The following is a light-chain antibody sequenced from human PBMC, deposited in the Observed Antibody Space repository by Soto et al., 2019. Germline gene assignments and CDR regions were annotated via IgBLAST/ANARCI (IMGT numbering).Light chain of an antibody. V-gene: IGKV1-9*01. J-gene: IGKJ5*01. CDR3: QQLNSYPVT. CDR2: SAS. Sequence: IQLTQSPSSLSASVGDRVTITCRASQGISSDLAWYQQKPGKAPKLLIYSASTLQNGVPSRFSGSGSGTDFTLSISGLHPERFATYYCQQLNSYPVTFGQVTRLEIK. CDR1: QGISSD.